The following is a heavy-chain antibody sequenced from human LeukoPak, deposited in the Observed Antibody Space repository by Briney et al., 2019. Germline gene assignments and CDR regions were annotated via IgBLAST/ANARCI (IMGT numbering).Heavy chain of an antibody. CDR2: IKEDGSEK. Sequence: GGSLRLSCAASGFTFGIYWMSGVRQAPGKGLEWVANIKEDGSEKNYVDSVKGRFTISRDNAKNSLYLQMNSLRAEDTAVYYCARDHHPFTAWGQGTLVTVSS. CDR3: ARDHHPFTA. V-gene: IGHV3-7*04. D-gene: IGHD5-18*01. J-gene: IGHJ4*02. CDR1: GFTFGIYW.